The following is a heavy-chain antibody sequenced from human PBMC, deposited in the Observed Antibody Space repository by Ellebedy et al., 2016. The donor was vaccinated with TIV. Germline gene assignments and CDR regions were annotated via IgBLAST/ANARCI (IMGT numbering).Heavy chain of an antibody. CDR3: ASIGWLQYSRPIDY. D-gene: IGHD5-24*01. CDR1: GFTFSSYE. CDR2: ISSSGSTI. V-gene: IGHV3-48*03. J-gene: IGHJ4*02. Sequence: PGGSLRLSCAASGFTFSSYEMNWVRQAPGKGLEWVSYISSSGSTIYYADSVKGRFTISRDNAKNSLYLQMNSLRAEDTAVYYCASIGWLQYSRPIDYWGQGTLVTVSS.